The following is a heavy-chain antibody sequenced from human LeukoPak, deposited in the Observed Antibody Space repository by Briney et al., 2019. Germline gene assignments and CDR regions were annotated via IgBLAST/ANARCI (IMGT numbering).Heavy chain of an antibody. D-gene: IGHD2-15*01. CDR1: GFSFSSSS. J-gene: IGHJ3*02. V-gene: IGHV3-23*01. CDR3: AKWGDCSGGSCYPRSGYYYRAFDI. CDR2: ISGSGGST. Sequence: PGGSLRLSCVASGFSFSSSSMSWVRQAPGKGLEWVSAISGSGGSTYYADSVKGRFTISRDNSKNTLYLQMNSLRAEDTAVYYCAKWGDCSGGSCYPRSGYYYRAFDIWGQGTMVTVSS.